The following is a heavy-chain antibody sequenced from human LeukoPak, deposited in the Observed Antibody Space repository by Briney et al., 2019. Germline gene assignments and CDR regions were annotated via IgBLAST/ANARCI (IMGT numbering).Heavy chain of an antibody. CDR1: GYSFTSYD. Sequence: ASVKVSCKASGYSFTSYDINWVRQATGQGLEWMGWMNPNSGITGYEQKFQGRVTMTRSTSISTAYMELSSLRSEDTAVYYCARGYMGESYHDYVWGSYRADYWGQGTLVTVSS. CDR3: ARGYMGESYHDYVWGSYRADY. D-gene: IGHD3-16*02. CDR2: MNPNSGIT. J-gene: IGHJ4*02. V-gene: IGHV1-8*01.